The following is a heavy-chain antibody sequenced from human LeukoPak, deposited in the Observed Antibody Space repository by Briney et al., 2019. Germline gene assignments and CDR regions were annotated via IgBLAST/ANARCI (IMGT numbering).Heavy chain of an antibody. CDR1: GYTFTSYY. D-gene: IGHD2-15*01. CDR2: INPSGGST. CDR3: ASRSASCSGGSCYPDAFDI. V-gene: IGHV1-46*03. Sequence: ASVKVSCKASGYTFTSYYMHWVRQAPGQGLEWMGIINPSGGSTSYEQKFQGRVTMTRDTSTSTVYMELSSLRSEDTAVYYCASRSASCSGGSCYPDAFDIWGQGTMVTVSS. J-gene: IGHJ3*02.